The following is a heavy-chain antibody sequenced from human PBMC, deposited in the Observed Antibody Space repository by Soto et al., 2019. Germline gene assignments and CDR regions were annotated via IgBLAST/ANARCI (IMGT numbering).Heavy chain of an antibody. J-gene: IGHJ6*02. Sequence: SVKVSCKXSGFTFTSSAVQWVRQARGQRLEWIGWIVVGSGNTNYAQKFQERVTITRDMSTSTAYMELSSLRSEDTAVYYCAAETGAHRGYYYYGMDVWGQGTTVTVSS. D-gene: IGHD3-16*01. CDR2: IVVGSGNT. CDR3: AAETGAHRGYYYYGMDV. V-gene: IGHV1-58*01. CDR1: GFTFTSSA.